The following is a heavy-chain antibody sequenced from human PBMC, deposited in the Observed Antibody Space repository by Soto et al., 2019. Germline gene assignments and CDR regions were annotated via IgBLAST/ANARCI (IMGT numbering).Heavy chain of an antibody. D-gene: IGHD2-15*01. CDR1: GFAFRSYN. V-gene: IGHV3-21*01. J-gene: IGHJ4*02. Sequence: GGSLRLSCGDSGFAFRSYNLNWVRQAPGKGLEWVASISSGSSNIYYADSVKGRFTISRDNAKNSLYLQMDSLRAEDSAVYYCASTTVVAATFDFWGQGTLVTVSS. CDR3: ASTTVVAATFDF. CDR2: ISSGSSNI.